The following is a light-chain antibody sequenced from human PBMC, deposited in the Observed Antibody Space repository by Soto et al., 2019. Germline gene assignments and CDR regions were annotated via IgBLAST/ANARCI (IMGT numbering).Light chain of an antibody. V-gene: IGKV3-20*01. CDR2: GAT. J-gene: IGKJ5*01. Sequence: EVVLTQSPGTLSLSPGERSTLSCMSIQSVSSSYLAWYQQKPGQAPRLLMFGATTRATGIPDRFSGSGSGTDFTLTISRLEPEDSAVYYCQQYGSSPRITFGQGTRLEIK. CDR1: QSVSSSY. CDR3: QQYGSSPRIT.